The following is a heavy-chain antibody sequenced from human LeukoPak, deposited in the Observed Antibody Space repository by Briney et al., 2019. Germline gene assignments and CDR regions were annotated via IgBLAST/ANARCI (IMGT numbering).Heavy chain of an antibody. CDR2: VSNGGYTT. CDR3: ARGHPYSYGSNYMDV. J-gene: IGHJ6*03. D-gene: IGHD5-18*01. Sequence: PGGSLRLSCAASGFNFSSHVMHWVRQASGRGLEYVSAVSNGGYTTYYANSVKGRFSISRDNSKNTLFLQLGSLTTEDMAVYYCARGHPYSYGSNYMDVWGTGTTVTVSS. V-gene: IGHV3-64*01. CDR1: GFNFSSHV.